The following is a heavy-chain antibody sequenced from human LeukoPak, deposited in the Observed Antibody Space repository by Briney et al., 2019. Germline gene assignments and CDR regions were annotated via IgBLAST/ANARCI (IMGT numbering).Heavy chain of an antibody. J-gene: IGHJ4*02. CDR1: GFTFSSYG. Sequence: PGGSLRLSCAASGFTFSSYGMHWVRQAPGKGLEWVAVIWYDGSNKYYADSVKGRFTISRDNSKNTLYLQMNSLRAEDTAVYYCARSSTVTPFDYWGQGTLVTVSS. CDR2: IWYDGSNK. V-gene: IGHV3-33*01. CDR3: ARSSTVTPFDY. D-gene: IGHD4-17*01.